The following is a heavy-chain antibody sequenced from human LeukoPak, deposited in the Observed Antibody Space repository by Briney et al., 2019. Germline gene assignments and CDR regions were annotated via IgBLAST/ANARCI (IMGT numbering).Heavy chain of an antibody. D-gene: IGHD5-12*01. CDR1: GFTFSSYA. Sequence: HPGGSLRLSCAASGFTFSSYAMSWVRQAPGKGLEWVSAISGSGGSTYYADSVKGRFPIPRDNSKNTLYLQMNSLRAEDTAVYYYAKDRGGYGPIYYYYGMDVWGQGTTVTVSS. CDR2: ISGSGGST. V-gene: IGHV3-23*01. CDR3: AKDRGGYGPIYYYYGMDV. J-gene: IGHJ6*02.